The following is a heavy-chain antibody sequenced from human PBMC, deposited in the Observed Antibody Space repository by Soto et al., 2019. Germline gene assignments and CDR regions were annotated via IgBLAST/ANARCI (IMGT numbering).Heavy chain of an antibody. CDR1: GFTFSSYW. J-gene: IGHJ5*02. CDR3: ARSIAARLNWFDP. CDR2: IKQDGSEK. V-gene: IGHV3-7*01. Sequence: EVQLVESGGGLVQPGGSLRLSCAASGFTFSSYWMSWVRQAPGKGLEWVANIKQDGSEKYYVGSVKGRFTISRDNAKTSLYLQMNSLRAEDTAVYYCARSIAARLNWFDPWGQGTLVTVSS. D-gene: IGHD6-6*01.